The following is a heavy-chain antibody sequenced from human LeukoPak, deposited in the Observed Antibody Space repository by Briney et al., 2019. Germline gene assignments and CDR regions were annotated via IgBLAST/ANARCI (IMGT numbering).Heavy chain of an antibody. V-gene: IGHV3-48*04. J-gene: IGHJ4*02. CDR1: GFTFSSYS. D-gene: IGHD3-22*01. CDR2: ISSSSSTI. Sequence: GGSLRLSCAASGFTFSSYSMNWVRQAPGKGLEWASYISSSSSTIYYADSVKGRFTISRDNAKNSLYLQMNSLRAEDTAVYYCARGPYYDSSGYHFDYWGQGTLVTVSS. CDR3: ARGPYYDSSGYHFDY.